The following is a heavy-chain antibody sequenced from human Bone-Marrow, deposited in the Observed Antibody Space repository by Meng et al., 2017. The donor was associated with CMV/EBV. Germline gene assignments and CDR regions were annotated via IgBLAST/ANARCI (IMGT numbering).Heavy chain of an antibody. D-gene: IGHD6-6*01. CDR3: AHITPRPGWIAY. V-gene: IGHV2-5*02. CDR1: GFSFSTSGVG. J-gene: IGHJ4*02. Sequence: QLSLKVSGPSLVKPTQTLSLTCTFSGFSFSTSGVGVGWIRQPPGKALEWLALIYWDDYKRYSPSLKSRLTITKDTSKNQVVLTMTNMDPVDTATYYCAHITPRPGWIAYWGQGTLVTVSS. CDR2: IYWDDYK.